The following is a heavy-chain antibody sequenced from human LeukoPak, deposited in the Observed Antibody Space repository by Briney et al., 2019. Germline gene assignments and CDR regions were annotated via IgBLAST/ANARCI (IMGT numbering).Heavy chain of an antibody. CDR3: AGRRGSSFDY. Sequence: PGRSLRLSCAAPGFSVSAHYMSWVRQAPGKGLEWVSTLFGGDTIDYTDSVKGRFTISRDNSGNTLYLQMNNLRADDTAVYYCAGRRGSSFDYWGRGTQVIVSS. V-gene: IGHV3-53*01. J-gene: IGHJ4*02. CDR2: LFGGDTI. D-gene: IGHD1-26*01. CDR1: GFSVSAHY.